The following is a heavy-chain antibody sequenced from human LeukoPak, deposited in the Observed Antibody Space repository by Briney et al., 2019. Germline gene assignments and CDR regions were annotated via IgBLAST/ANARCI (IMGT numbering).Heavy chain of an antibody. Sequence: PGGSLRLSCAASGFTFSSYSMNWVRQAPGKGLEWVSSISSSSSYIYYADSVKGRFTISRDNARNSLYLQMNSLRAEDTAVYYCARETYCGGDCYVQYSFDYWGQGTLVTVSS. CDR3: ARETYCGGDCYVQYSFDY. V-gene: IGHV3-21*01. CDR2: ISSSSSYI. CDR1: GFTFSSYS. J-gene: IGHJ4*02. D-gene: IGHD2-21*02.